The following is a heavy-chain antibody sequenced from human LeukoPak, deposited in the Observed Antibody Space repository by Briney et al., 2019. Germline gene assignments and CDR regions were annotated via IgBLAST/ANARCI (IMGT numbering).Heavy chain of an antibody. CDR3: ARYRYGDYYFDY. V-gene: IGHV4-61*01. CDR2: IDYTGSA. D-gene: IGHD4-17*01. Sequence: PSETLSLTCTVSDGSVSSNSYYWSWVRQPPGKGLEWIGFIDYTGSANYNPSLKSRVTMSVDTSKNQFSLKLSSVTAADTAVYYCARYRYGDYYFDYWGQGMLVTVSS. J-gene: IGHJ4*02. CDR1: DGSVSSNSYY.